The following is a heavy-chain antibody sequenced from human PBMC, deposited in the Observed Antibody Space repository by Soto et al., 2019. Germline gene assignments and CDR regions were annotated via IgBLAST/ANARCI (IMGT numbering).Heavy chain of an antibody. CDR1: GGSISSGDYY. CDR3: ARSPLGLRYFRWFDP. V-gene: IGHV4-30-4*01. CDR2: IYYSGST. D-gene: IGHD3-9*01. Sequence: PSETLSLTCTVSGGSISSGDYYWSWIRQPPGKGLEWIGYIYYSGSTYYNPSLKSRVTISVDTSKNQFSLKLSSVTAADTAVYYCARSPLGLRYFRWFDPWGQGTLVTVSS. J-gene: IGHJ5*02.